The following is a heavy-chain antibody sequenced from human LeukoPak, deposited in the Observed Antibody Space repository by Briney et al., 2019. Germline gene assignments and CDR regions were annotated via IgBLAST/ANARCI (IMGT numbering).Heavy chain of an antibody. Sequence: GGSLRLSCAASGFTFSAYGMHWVRQAPGKGLEWLAFVRYDGSNKYYADSVKGRFTISRDYSRNMLYLQMDSLRAEDTAFYYCAKDYSLYCSSDSCYTPFDYWGQGALVTVSS. D-gene: IGHD2-2*02. V-gene: IGHV3-30*02. CDR3: AKDYSLYCSSDSCYTPFDY. CDR2: VRYDGSNK. J-gene: IGHJ4*02. CDR1: GFTFSAYG.